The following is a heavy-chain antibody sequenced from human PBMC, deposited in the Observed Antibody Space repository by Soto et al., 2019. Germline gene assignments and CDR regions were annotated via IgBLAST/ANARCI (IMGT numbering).Heavy chain of an antibody. CDR1: GGTFSNYA. Sequence: QVQLVQSGAEVKKPGSSVKVSCKASGGTFSNYAISWVRQAPGQGLEWMGGIIPMYGTANYAQKFQCRVTITADESTSTAYMELSSLRYEDTAVYYCARWESSSSSYCMDVWGQGTTVTVSS. CDR3: ARWESSSSSYCMDV. V-gene: IGHV1-69*12. CDR2: IIPMYGTA. D-gene: IGHD6-6*01. J-gene: IGHJ6*02.